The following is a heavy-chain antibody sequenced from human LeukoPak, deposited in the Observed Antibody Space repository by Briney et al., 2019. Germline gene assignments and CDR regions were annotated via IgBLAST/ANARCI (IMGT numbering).Heavy chain of an antibody. V-gene: IGHV1-2*02. D-gene: IGHD5-24*01. CDR3: ARNRYGYNFGY. Sequence: GASVKVSCKASGYTFTDYYFHWVRLAPGQGLEWMGWINPNSGGTNYAQKFQGRVTMTRDTSISTAYMELSSLTSDDTAVYYCARNRYGYNFGYWAQGTLVTVSS. CDR1: GYTFTDYY. CDR2: INPNSGGT. J-gene: IGHJ4*02.